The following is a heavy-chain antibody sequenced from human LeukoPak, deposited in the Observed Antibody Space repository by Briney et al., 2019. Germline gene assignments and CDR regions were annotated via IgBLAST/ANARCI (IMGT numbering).Heavy chain of an antibody. J-gene: IGHJ4*02. CDR1: GYTFTDYY. V-gene: IGHV1-2*06. D-gene: IGHD3-10*01. CDR3: ARVGYGSGSINKPIDY. CDR2: INPNSGGT. Sequence: ASVKVSCKASGYTFTDYYVHWVRQAPGQGLEWMGRINPNSGGTNYAQKFQGRVTMTRDTSISTAYMELSRLRSDDTAVYYCARVGYGSGSINKPIDYWGQGTLVTVSS.